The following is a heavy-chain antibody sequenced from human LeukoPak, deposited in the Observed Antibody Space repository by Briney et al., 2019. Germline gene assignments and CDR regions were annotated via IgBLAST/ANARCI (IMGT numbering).Heavy chain of an antibody. CDR1: GVSISSYY. D-gene: IGHD2-2*02. CDR3: ARDGYKAFDI. Sequence: SETLSLTCTVSGVSISSYYWSWIRQPPGKGLEWIGYIYYSGSTNYNPSLKSRVTISVDTSKNQFSLKLSSVTAADTAVYYCARDGYKAFDIWGQGTMVTVSS. J-gene: IGHJ3*02. CDR2: IYYSGST. V-gene: IGHV4-59*01.